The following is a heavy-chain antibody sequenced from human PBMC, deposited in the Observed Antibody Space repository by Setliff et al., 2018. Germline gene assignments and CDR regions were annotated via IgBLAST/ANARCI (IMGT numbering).Heavy chain of an antibody. CDR3: VREGVDSRSSTDYRYYMDV. CDR1: GGTFRSYG. D-gene: IGHD3-22*01. V-gene: IGHV1-69*05. J-gene: IGHJ6*03. Sequence: SVKVSCKASGGTFRSYGISWVRQAPGQGLEWMGGTIPMFGSANYAQKFQGRVTIITDEFTGTAYMELSSLRSEDTAVYYCVREGVDSRSSTDYRYYMDVWGKGTTVTVSS. CDR2: TIPMFGSA.